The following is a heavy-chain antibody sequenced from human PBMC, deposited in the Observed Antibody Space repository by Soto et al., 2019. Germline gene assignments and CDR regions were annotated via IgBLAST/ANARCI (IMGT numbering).Heavy chain of an antibody. J-gene: IGHJ4*02. V-gene: IGHV6-1*01. CDR2: THYRSKYYY. Sequence: SQTLSLTCAISGDSVSSNSAAWNWLRQSPSRGLEWLGRTHYRSKYYYEYAQSVKSRITINPDTSNNHFSLQLNSVTPEDTAVYYCARGGVSSSSPWSGFDYWGLGNLVTVSS. D-gene: IGHD6-6*01. CDR1: GDSVSSNSAA. CDR3: ARGGVSSSSPWSGFDY.